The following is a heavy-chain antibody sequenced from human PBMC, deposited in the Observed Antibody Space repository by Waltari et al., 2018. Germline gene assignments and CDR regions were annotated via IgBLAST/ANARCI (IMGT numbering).Heavy chain of an antibody. CDR3: ARTQYSFDFDC. J-gene: IGHJ4*02. D-gene: IGHD4-4*01. Sequence: QEQLAESGGGVVQRGGSLRLSCSGSGFPFSSFAIHWVRQAPGSGLEWLTFISSDGSDKYYADSVKGRFSISRDNSRNSVFLEADSLRPEDTAIYYCARTQYSFDFDCWGQGTLVTVSP. CDR1: GFPFSSFA. V-gene: IGHV3-30*16. CDR2: ISSDGSDK.